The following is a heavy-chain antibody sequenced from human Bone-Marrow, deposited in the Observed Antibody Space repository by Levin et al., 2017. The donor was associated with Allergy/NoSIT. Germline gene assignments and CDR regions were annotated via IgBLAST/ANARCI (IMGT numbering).Heavy chain of an antibody. J-gene: IGHJ3*01. CDR1: GFNLYSYM. Sequence: KPGGSLRLSCAASGFNLYSYMMNWVRQAPGKGLEWVSSISSSTSHIYYADSVKGRFTVSGDNAKGSVFLQMDGLRAEDTAVYYCARETYSSPDKGFDLWGQGTMVTVSS. V-gene: IGHV3-21*06. CDR2: ISSSTSHI. CDR3: ARETYSSPDKGFDL. D-gene: IGHD6-19*01.